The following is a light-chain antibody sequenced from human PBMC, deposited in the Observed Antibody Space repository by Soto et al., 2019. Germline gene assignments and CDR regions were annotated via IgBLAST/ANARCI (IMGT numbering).Light chain of an antibody. CDR3: QQYNNWPWT. Sequence: EIVMTQSPAALSVSPGERATLSSRASQSVGSNLAWYQQKPGQAPRLLIYGASARATGIPARFSGSGSGTEFTLTISSLQSEDFAIYYCQQYNNWPWTFGHGTKVEIK. CDR1: QSVGSN. V-gene: IGKV3-15*01. J-gene: IGKJ1*01. CDR2: GAS.